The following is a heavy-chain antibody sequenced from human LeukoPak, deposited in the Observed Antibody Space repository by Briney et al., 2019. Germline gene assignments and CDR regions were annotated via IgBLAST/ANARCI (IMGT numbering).Heavy chain of an antibody. CDR1: GHTFTSYY. CDR2: INPSGGST. J-gene: IGHJ4*02. V-gene: IGHV1-46*01. CDR3: ARISSSWDHDY. D-gene: IGHD6-13*01. Sequence: ASVKVSCKASGHTFTSYYMHWVRQAPGQGLEWMGIINPSGGSTSYAQKFQGRVTMTRDTSTSTVYMELSSLRSEDTAVYYCARISSSWDHDYWGQGTLVTVSS.